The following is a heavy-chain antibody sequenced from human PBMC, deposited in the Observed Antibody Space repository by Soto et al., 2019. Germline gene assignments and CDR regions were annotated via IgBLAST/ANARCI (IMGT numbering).Heavy chain of an antibody. Sequence: SLRLSCAASGFTFSSYSMNWVRQAPGKGLEWVSYISSSSSTIYYADSVKGRFTISRDNAKNSLYLQMNSLRAEDTAVYYCASRRLKFGSSNGCYVFASWGQETLVTVPS. D-gene: IGHD2-2*01. V-gene: IGHV3-48*01. J-gene: IGHJ5*01. CDR1: GFTFSSYS. CDR3: ASRRLKFGSSNGCYVFAS. CDR2: ISSSSSTI.